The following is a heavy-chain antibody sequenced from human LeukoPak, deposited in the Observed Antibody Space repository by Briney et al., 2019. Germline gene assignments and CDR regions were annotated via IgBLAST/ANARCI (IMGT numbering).Heavy chain of an antibody. CDR2: ISDGGGDT. CDR1: GFTFSGYA. V-gene: IGHV3-23*01. D-gene: IGHD6-19*01. CDR3: AKRVPYGSSTVYFDN. J-gene: IGHJ4*02. Sequence: GGSLRLSCAASGFTFSGYAMSWVRQAPGKGLEWIAAISDGGGDTYYADSVRGRFTISRDDSENALYLHMNSLRAEDTALYYCAKRVPYGSSTVYFDNWGLGTLVTVSS.